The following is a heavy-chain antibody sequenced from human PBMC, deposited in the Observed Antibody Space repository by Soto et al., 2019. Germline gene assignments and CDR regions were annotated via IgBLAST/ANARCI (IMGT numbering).Heavy chain of an antibody. CDR1: GASVESCTFD. J-gene: IGHJ6*02. V-gene: IGHV4-30-4*01. Sequence: LALACALCGASVESCTFDGSLISQPPGKGLEWIGFISYIGRTYYNPSLKSRVTISEDTSNNQFSLNLTSVTAVDTAVYYCARAADASRFYYGMDVWGQGPTVTVSS. CDR2: ISYIGRT. CDR3: ARAADASRFYYGMDV.